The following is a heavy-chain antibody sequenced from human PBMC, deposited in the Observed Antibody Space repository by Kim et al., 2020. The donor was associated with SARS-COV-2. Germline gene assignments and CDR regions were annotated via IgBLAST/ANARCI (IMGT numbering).Heavy chain of an antibody. CDR2: IDYTGTT. CDR1: GGSISSSDYY. Sequence: SETLSLTCTVSGGSISSSDYYWGWIRQPPGKGLEWIGSIDYTGTTYYNPSLKSRVTISVDTSKNQFSLKLSSVTDATVYYCARHGCTGGVCYFDPWGQGTLVTVSS. D-gene: IGHD2-8*02. V-gene: IGHV4-39*01. J-gene: IGHJ5*02. CDR3: ARHGCTGGVCYFDP.